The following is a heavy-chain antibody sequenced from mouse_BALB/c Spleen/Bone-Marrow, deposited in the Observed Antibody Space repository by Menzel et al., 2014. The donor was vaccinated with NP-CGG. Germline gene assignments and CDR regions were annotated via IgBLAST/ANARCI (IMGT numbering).Heavy chain of an antibody. D-gene: IGHD1-1*01. V-gene: IGHV5-4*02. CDR1: GSTFSDYY. CDR3: ARGSSYFDY. J-gene: IGHJ2*01. CDR2: ISDGGSYT. Sequence: EVQGVESGGGIVKPGGSLKLSCAASGSTFSDYYMYWVRQTPEKRLEWVATISDGGSYTYYPDSVKGRFTISRDNAKNNLYLQMSSLKSEDTAMYYCARGSSYFDYWGQGTTLTVSS.